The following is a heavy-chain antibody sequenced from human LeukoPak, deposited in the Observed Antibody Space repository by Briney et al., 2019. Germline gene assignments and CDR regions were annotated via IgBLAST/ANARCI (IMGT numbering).Heavy chain of an antibody. D-gene: IGHD1-7*01. J-gene: IGHJ3*02. Sequence: KPGGSLRLSCTASGFSFSSPGMNWVRQAPGKGLEWVSSINGESTFKVYADSVKGRFTISRDNAKNSLYLQMDSLRAEDTAVYYCAKYQTGTWTSYDSSDTWGQGTLVTVSS. V-gene: IGHV3-21*01. CDR2: INGESTFK. CDR3: AKYQTGTWTSYDSSDT. CDR1: GFSFSSPG.